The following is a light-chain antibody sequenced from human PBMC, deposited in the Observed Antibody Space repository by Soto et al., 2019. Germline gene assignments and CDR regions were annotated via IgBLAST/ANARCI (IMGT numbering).Light chain of an antibody. CDR2: GAS. V-gene: IGKV3-20*01. CDR3: QQYGSSPPGLT. Sequence: EIVLTQSPGTLSLSPGERATLSCRASQSVSSSYLAWYQQKPGQAPRLLIYGASSRATGIPDRFSGSGSGTDFTRTISRLEPEDFAVYYCQQYGSSPPGLTFGGGTKVEIK. J-gene: IGKJ4*01. CDR1: QSVSSSY.